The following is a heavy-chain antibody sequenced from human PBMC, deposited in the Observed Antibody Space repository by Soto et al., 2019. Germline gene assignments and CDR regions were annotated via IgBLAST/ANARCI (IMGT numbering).Heavy chain of an antibody. CDR3: ARQVGALGADRLTIGY. J-gene: IGHJ4*02. D-gene: IGHD3-10*01. CDR2: IYYSGST. V-gene: IGHV4-59*01. Sequence: SETLSLTCTVSGGSISSYYWSWIRQPPGKGLEWIGYIYYSGSTNYNPSLKSRVTISVDTSKNQFSLKLSSVTAADTAVYYCARQVGALGADRLTIGYRGQGTLVTVSS. CDR1: GGSISSYY.